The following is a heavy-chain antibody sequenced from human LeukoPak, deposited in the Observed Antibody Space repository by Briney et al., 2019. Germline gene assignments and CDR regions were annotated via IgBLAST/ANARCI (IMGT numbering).Heavy chain of an antibody. J-gene: IGHJ4*02. D-gene: IGHD6-19*01. CDR3: AKEHTVGYSSGRHFDY. Sequence: GGSLRLSCAASGFTFSSYAMSLVRQAPGKGLEWVSAISGSGGSTYYADSVKGRFTISRDNSKNTLYLQMNSLRAEDTAVYYCAKEHTVGYSSGRHFDYWGQGTLVTVSS. V-gene: IGHV3-23*01. CDR1: GFTFSSYA. CDR2: ISGSGGST.